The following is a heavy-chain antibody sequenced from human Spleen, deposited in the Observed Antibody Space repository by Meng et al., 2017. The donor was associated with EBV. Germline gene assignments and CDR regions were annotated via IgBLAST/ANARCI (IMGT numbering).Heavy chain of an antibody. CDR1: DGSFSAFY. CDR2: INHRGST. D-gene: IGHD3-10*01. J-gene: IGHJ4*02. V-gene: IGHV4-34*01. CDR3: AIGVTLVRGY. Sequence: QVQIQQWGAGLLKPSETLSLTCAVYDGSFSAFYWNWFRQSPGKGLEWIGEINHRGSTNYNPSLKSRVTMSVDTSKNQFSLKLSSLTAADTAMYYCAIGVTLVRGYWGQGTLVTASS.